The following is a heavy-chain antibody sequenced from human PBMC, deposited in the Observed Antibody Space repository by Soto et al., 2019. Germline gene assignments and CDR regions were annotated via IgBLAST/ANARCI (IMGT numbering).Heavy chain of an antibody. V-gene: IGHV3-23*01. J-gene: IGHJ4*02. CDR3: AKDRQPDGLWPFDH. CDR2: LYGNGGGI. CDR1: GFTFSTYA. D-gene: IGHD2-8*01. Sequence: GGSLRLSCAASGFTFSTYAMSWVRQAPGKGLEWVSGLYGNGGGITYADSVKGRFTISRDNSNNMLYLQMHSLRAEDTAVYYCAKDRQPDGLWPFDHWGQGTLVTVSA.